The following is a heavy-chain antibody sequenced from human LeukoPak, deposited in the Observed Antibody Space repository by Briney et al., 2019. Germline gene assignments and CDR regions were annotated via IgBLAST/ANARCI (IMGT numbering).Heavy chain of an antibody. Sequence: PGGSLRLSCAASGFTFSNAWMSWVRQAPGKGREWVGRIKSKTEGGTTDYAAPAKGRFTISRDDSKNTLYLQMNSLKTEDTAVYYCTTEYCSGGSCYSAFSPSTFDPWGQGTLVTVSS. J-gene: IGHJ5*02. CDR1: GFTFSNAW. D-gene: IGHD2-15*01. V-gene: IGHV3-15*01. CDR3: TTEYCSGGSCYSAFSPSTFDP. CDR2: IKSKTEGGTT.